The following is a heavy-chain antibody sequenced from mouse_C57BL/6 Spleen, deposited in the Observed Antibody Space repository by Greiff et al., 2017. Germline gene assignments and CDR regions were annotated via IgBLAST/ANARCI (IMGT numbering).Heavy chain of an antibody. D-gene: IGHD1-1*01. J-gene: IGHJ2*01. CDR3: ARWGYGSHFDY. CDR2: INYDGSST. Sequence: EVMLVESEGGLVQPGSSMKLSCTASGFTFSDYYMAWVRQVPEKGLEWVANINYDGSSTYYLDSLKSRFIISRDNAKNILYLQMSSLKSEDTATYYCARWGYGSHFDYWGQGTTLTVSS. CDR1: GFTFSDYY. V-gene: IGHV5-16*01.